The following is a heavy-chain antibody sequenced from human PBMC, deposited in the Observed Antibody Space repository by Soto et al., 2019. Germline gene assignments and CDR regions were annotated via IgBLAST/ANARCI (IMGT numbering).Heavy chain of an antibody. Sequence: PGGSLRLSCAASGFTFSSYAMSWVRQAPGKGLEWVSAISGSGGSTYYADSVEGRFTISRDNSKNTLYLQMNSLRAEDTAVYYCAKDPDYDILTGYPKPAPVDYWGQGTLVTVSS. D-gene: IGHD3-9*01. CDR1: GFTFSSYA. CDR2: ISGSGGST. V-gene: IGHV3-23*01. J-gene: IGHJ4*02. CDR3: AKDPDYDILTGYPKPAPVDY.